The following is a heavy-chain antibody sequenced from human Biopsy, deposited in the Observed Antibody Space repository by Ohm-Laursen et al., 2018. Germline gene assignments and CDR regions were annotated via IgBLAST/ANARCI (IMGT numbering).Heavy chain of an antibody. D-gene: IGHD3-3*01. CDR3: AADADGYYTEFDY. V-gene: IGHV1-69*04. J-gene: IGHJ4*02. CDR2: IVPVLGHL. CDR1: GGTFSSYA. Sequence: SVKVSCKASGGTFSSYAISWVRQAPGQGLEWVGRIVPVLGHLNYAQRFQGRVSITADKSTSYVFMELSRLTSGDTAVYYCAADADGYYTEFDYWGPGTLVTVSS.